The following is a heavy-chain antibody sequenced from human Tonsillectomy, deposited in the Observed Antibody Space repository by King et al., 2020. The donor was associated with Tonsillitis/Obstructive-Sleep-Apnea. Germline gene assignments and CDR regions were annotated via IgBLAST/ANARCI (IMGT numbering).Heavy chain of an antibody. CDR1: GGSISSYY. Sequence: MQLQESGPGLVKPSETLSLTCTVSGGSISSYYWSWIRQPPGKGLEWIGYIYYSGSTNYNPSLKSRVTISVDTSKNQFSLKLSSVTAADTAVYYCAREVETNYYFDYWGQGTLVTVSS. CDR2: IYYSGST. V-gene: IGHV4-59*01. J-gene: IGHJ4*02. D-gene: IGHD5-24*01. CDR3: AREVETNYYFDY.